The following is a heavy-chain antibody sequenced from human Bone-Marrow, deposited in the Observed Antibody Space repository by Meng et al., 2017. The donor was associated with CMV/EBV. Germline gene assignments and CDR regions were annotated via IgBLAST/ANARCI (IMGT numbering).Heavy chain of an antibody. D-gene: IGHD2/OR15-2a*01. CDR1: GYSISSGYY. Sequence: GSLRLSCTVSGYSISSGYYWGWIRQPPGKGLEWIGSIYYSGSTYYNPSLKSRVTISVDTSKNQFSLKLSSVTAADTAVYYCARQDPFRRGAYFDYWGQGTLVTVSS. CDR2: IYYSGST. V-gene: IGHV4-38-2*02. CDR3: ARQDPFRRGAYFDY. J-gene: IGHJ4*02.